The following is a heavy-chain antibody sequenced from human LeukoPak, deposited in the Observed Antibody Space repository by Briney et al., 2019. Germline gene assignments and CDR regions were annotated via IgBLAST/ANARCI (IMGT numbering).Heavy chain of an antibody. CDR3: AKDSSVWAYIGYDPSDY. J-gene: IGHJ4*02. CDR2: IRYDGSNK. D-gene: IGHD5-12*01. V-gene: IGHV3-30*02. CDR1: GFTFSSYG. Sequence: AGGSLRLSCAASGFTFSSYGMHWVPQAPGKGLEWVAFIRYDGSNKYYADSVKGRFTISRDNSKNTLYLQMNSLRAGDTAVYYCAKDSSVWAYIGYDPSDYWGQGTLVTVSS.